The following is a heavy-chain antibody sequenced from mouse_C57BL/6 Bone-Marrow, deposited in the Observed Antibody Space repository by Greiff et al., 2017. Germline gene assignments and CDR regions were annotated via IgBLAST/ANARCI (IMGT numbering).Heavy chain of an antibody. J-gene: IGHJ2*01. Sequence: EVKLMESGGDLVKPGGSLKLSCAASGFTFSSYGMSWVRQTPDKRLEWVAIISSGGSYTYYPDSVKGRFTISRDNAKNTLYLQMSSLKSEDTAMYYCARHRGSSFDYWGQGTTLTVSS. CDR1: GFTFSSYG. CDR3: ARHRGSSFDY. D-gene: IGHD1-1*01. V-gene: IGHV5-6*01. CDR2: ISSGGSYT.